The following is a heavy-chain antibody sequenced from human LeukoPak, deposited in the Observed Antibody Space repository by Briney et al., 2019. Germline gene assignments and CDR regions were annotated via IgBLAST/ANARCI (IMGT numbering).Heavy chain of an antibody. CDR1: GFTVSSNY. Sequence: GGSLRLSCAASGFTVSSNYMSWVRQAPGKGLEWVSSIYIGGSTYYADSVKGRFTISRDNSNNMLYLQMNSLRAEDTAVYYCARGASDGGNSLDYWGQGTLVTVSS. J-gene: IGHJ4*02. CDR3: ARGASDGGNSLDY. CDR2: IYIGGST. V-gene: IGHV3-66*01. D-gene: IGHD4-23*01.